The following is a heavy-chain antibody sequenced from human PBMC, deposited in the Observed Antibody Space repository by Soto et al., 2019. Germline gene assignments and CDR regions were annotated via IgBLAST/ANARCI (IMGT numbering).Heavy chain of an antibody. J-gene: IGHJ5*02. CDR2: ARARNSNT. V-gene: IGHV3-23*01. Sequence: EVQLLESGGGLVQPGGSLRLSCAASGFTFSSHVMSWVRQAPGKGLEWVSAARARNSNTYYADSVKGRFTISRDNSKSTVYLQLDSLRVVDTARYRCANAATSYGPRGYRSSSYGLFDPWGQGTLVVVSS. CDR1: GFTFSSHV. CDR3: ANAATSYGPRGYRSSSYGLFDP. D-gene: IGHD6-19*01.